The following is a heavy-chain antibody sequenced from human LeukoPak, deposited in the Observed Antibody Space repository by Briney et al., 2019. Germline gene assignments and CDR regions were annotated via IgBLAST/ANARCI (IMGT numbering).Heavy chain of an antibody. V-gene: IGHV1-69*13. CDR3: AWYYYDSSGYDDAFDI. Sequence: GASVKVSCKASGGTFSSYAISWVRQAPGQGLEWMGGIIPIFGTANYAQKFQGRVTITADESTSTAYMELSSLRSEDTAVYYCAWYYYDSSGYDDAFDIWGQGTMVTVSS. CDR2: IIPIFGTA. CDR1: GGTFSSYA. D-gene: IGHD3-22*01. J-gene: IGHJ3*02.